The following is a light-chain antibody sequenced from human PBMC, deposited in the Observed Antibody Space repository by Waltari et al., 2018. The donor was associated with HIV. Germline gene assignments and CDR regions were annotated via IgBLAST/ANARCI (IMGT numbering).Light chain of an antibody. CDR1: PFNIGNNY. Sequence: QSVLTQPRSVSGTPGQRVSISCSGSPFNIGNNYAFWYQQFQGAAPRLLIDRHNQRPSGVPDRFSVSKSGTSASLAISGLRAEDEADFYCAAWDDSLSGWVFGGGTKLTVL. V-gene: IGLV1-47*01. CDR2: RHN. CDR3: AAWDDSLSGWV. J-gene: IGLJ2*01.